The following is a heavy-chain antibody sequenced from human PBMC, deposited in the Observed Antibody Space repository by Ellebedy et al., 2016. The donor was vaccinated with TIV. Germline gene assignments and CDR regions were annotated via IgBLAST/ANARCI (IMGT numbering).Heavy chain of an antibody. CDR1: GYTFTSYD. Sequence: ASVKVSCXASGYTFTSYDINWVRQATGQGLEWMGWMNPNSGNTGYAQKFQGRVTMTRNTSISTAYMELSSLRSEDTAVYYCARPRISNGYSDYWGQGTLVTVSS. D-gene: IGHD3-9*01. J-gene: IGHJ4*02. CDR2: MNPNSGNT. V-gene: IGHV1-8*01. CDR3: ARPRISNGYSDY.